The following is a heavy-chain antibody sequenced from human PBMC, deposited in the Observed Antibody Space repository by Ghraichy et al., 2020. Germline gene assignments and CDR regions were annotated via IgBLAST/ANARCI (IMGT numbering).Heavy chain of an antibody. CDR2: IYYNEST. Sequence: SETLSLTCTVSGGSISSSSYYWGWIRQPPGKGLEWIGSIYYNESTYYNPSLKSRVTMSVDTSKNQFSLKLSSVTAADTAEYYCARQLVTGIKGRGPFDIWGQGTMVTVSS. D-gene: IGHD1-20*01. J-gene: IGHJ3*02. CDR1: GGSISSSSYY. CDR3: ARQLVTGIKGRGPFDI. V-gene: IGHV4-39*01.